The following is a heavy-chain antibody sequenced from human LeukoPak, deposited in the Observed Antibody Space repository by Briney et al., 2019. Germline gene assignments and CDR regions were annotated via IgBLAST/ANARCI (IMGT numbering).Heavy chain of an antibody. Sequence: SETLSLTCTVSGGSISSYYWSWIRQPPGKGLEWIGYIYYSGSTNYSPSLKSRVTISVDTSKNQFSLKLSSVTAADTAVYYCARARGVLDAFDIWGQGTMVTVSS. CDR3: ARARGVLDAFDI. CDR2: IYYSGST. J-gene: IGHJ3*02. D-gene: IGHD3-10*01. CDR1: GGSISSYY. V-gene: IGHV4-59*01.